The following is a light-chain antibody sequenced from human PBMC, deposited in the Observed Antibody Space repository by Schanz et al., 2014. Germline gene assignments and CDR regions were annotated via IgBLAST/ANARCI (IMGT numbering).Light chain of an antibody. CDR2: GAS. J-gene: IGKJ3*01. V-gene: IGKV3D-20*02. Sequence: EIVLTQSPGTLSLSPGERATLSCRASQSVSSSYLAWYQQKPGQAPRLLIYGASSRATGIPDRFSGSGSGTDFTLTISSLEPEDFAVYYCQQGTIWPPLTFGPGTKVDIK. CDR3: QQGTIWPPLT. CDR1: QSVSSSY.